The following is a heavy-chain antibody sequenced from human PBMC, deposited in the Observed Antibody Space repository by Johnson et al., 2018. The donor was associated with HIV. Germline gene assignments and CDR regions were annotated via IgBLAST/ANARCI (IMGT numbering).Heavy chain of an antibody. Sequence: QMLLVESGGGVVQPGGSLRLSCAASGFTFSSYGMHWVRQAPGKGLEWVAFIRYDGSNKYYADSVKGRFTISRDNSKNMLYLQMNSLRAGDTAVYYCARKGMGRSIAAAGADAFDIWGQGTMVTVSS. V-gene: IGHV3-30*02. CDR2: IRYDGSNK. D-gene: IGHD6-13*01. J-gene: IGHJ3*02. CDR3: ARKGMGRSIAAAGADAFDI. CDR1: GFTFSSYG.